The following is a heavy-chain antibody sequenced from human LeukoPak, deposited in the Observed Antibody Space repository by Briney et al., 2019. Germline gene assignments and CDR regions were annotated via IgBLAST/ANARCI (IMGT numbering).Heavy chain of an antibody. CDR1: GFTFSSSW. CDR3: ARSNNGGWGYCDY. V-gene: IGHV3-33*08. J-gene: IGHJ4*02. Sequence: GGSLRLSCAASGFTFSSSWMTWVRQAPGKGLEWVAVIWYDGSNKYYADSVKGRFTISRDNSKNTLYVQMSSLRAEDTAVYYCARSNNGGWGYCDYWGQGSLVTVSS. CDR2: IWYDGSNK. D-gene: IGHD3-16*01.